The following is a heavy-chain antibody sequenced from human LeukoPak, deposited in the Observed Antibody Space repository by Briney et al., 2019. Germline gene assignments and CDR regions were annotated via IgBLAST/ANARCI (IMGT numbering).Heavy chain of an antibody. CDR1: GGSFSGYY. Sequence: KPSETLSLTCAVYGGSFSGYYWSWIRQPPGKGLEWIGEINHSGSTNYNPSLKSRVTISVDTSKNQFSLKLSSVTAADTAVYYCAREGASGFLPDYYYIDVWGKGTTVTVSS. V-gene: IGHV4-34*01. J-gene: IGHJ6*03. CDR3: AREGASGFLPDYYYIDV. CDR2: INHSGST.